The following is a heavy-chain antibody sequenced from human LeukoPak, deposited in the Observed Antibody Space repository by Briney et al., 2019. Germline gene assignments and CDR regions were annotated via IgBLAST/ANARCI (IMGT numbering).Heavy chain of an antibody. J-gene: IGHJ4*02. Sequence: PSETLSVTCTVSGGSISSGDYYWSWIRQPPGKGLEWIGYIYYSGSTYYNPSLKSRVTISIDTSKNQFSLKLSSVTAADTAVYYCARGGSSWLYIGYWGQGTLVTVSS. CDR1: GGSISSGDYY. D-gene: IGHD6-13*01. V-gene: IGHV4-30-4*01. CDR2: IYYSGST. CDR3: ARGGSSWLYIGY.